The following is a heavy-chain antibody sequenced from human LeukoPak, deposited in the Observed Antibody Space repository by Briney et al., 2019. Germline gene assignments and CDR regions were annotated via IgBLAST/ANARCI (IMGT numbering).Heavy chain of an antibody. Sequence: GGSLRLSCAASGFTISGYWMHWVRQAPGKGLVWVSRISSDGSITAYADSVKGRFTISRDNAKNTLYLQMNSLRAEDTAVYYCARGRAGNYYNHNDYWGQGTLVTVSS. V-gene: IGHV3-74*01. CDR2: ISSDGSIT. J-gene: IGHJ4*01. D-gene: IGHD3-10*01. CDR1: GFTISGYW. CDR3: ARGRAGNYYNHNDY.